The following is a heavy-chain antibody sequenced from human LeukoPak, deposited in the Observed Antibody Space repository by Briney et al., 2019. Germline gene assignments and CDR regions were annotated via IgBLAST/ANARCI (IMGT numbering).Heavy chain of an antibody. D-gene: IGHD3-22*01. CDR2: IYYSGST. Sequence: SETLSLTCTVSGGSISSYYWSWIRQPPGKGLEWIGYIYYSGSTNYNPSLKSRVTISVDTSKNQFSLKLSSVTAADTAMYYCARLGSRTSKYDSSGRPIGAFDIWGQGTMVTVSS. J-gene: IGHJ3*02. CDR1: GGSISSYY. CDR3: ARLGSRTSKYDSSGRPIGAFDI. V-gene: IGHV4-59*01.